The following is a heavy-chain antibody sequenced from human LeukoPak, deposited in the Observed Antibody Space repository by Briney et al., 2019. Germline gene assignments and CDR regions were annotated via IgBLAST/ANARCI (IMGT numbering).Heavy chain of an antibody. CDR1: GYTFTTYY. J-gene: IGHJ4*02. Sequence: ASVNVSCKASGYTFTTYYLHGVRPAPGQGLEWMGVINPNGGATTYAQKFQGRVTMTSDTSSSTVYMELSGLRSEDTAMYYCARDRGVAWRRPFDYWGQGTLVTVSS. V-gene: IGHV1-46*01. CDR3: ARDRGVAWRRPFDY. CDR2: INPNGGAT. D-gene: IGHD3-10*01.